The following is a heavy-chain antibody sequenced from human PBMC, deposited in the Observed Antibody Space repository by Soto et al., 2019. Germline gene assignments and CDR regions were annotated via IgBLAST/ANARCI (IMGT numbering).Heavy chain of an antibody. J-gene: IGHJ6*03. CDR3: AKIDFGDYYYYMDV. CDR1: GLTFSSYA. CDR2: ISGSGGTK. D-gene: IGHD4-17*01. V-gene: IGHV3-23*01. Sequence: EVQLLESGGGLVQPGGSLRLSCAASGLTFSSYAMTWVRQAPGKGLEWVSGISGSGGTKYYADSVKGRFTISRDNSKNALFLQMNSLRAEDTAVYYCAKIDFGDYYYYMDVWGKGATVTVSS.